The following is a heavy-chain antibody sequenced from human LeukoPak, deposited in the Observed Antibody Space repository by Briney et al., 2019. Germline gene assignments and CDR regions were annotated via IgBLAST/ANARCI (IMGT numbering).Heavy chain of an antibody. D-gene: IGHD6-13*01. J-gene: IGHJ4*02. CDR2: ISSSSSYI. CDR3: ARGALAAAGHFDY. Sequence: PGGSLRLSCAASGITFSSYGMDWVRQAPGKGLEWASSISSSSSYIYYADSVKGRFTISRDNAKNSLYLQMNSLRAEDTAVYYCARGALAAAGHFDYWGQGTLVTVSS. V-gene: IGHV3-21*01. CDR1: GITFSSYG.